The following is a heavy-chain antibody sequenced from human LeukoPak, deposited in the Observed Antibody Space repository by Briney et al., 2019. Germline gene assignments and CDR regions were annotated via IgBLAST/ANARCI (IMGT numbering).Heavy chain of an antibody. CDR3: ARDNYDIGYFDL. Sequence: SQTLSLTCTVSGGSISSYYWSWIRQPPGKGLEWIGYIYYSGSTNYNPSLKSRVTISVDTSKNQFSLKLSFVTAADTAVYYCARDNYDIGYFDLWGRGTLVTVSS. CDR1: GGSISSYY. V-gene: IGHV4-59*01. CDR2: IYYSGST. D-gene: IGHD3-9*01. J-gene: IGHJ2*01.